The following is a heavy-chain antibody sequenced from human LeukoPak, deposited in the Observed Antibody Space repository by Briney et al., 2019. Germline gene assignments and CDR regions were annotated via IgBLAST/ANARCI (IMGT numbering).Heavy chain of an antibody. D-gene: IGHD1-1*01. CDR1: GGSVSSSYY. CDR3: ARDGPWKSDY. V-gene: IGHV4-39*02. CDR2: ICSGGNL. Sequence: SETLSLTRTVSGGSVSSSYYWGWIRQPPGKGLEWIGSICSGGNLCSNPSLESRVTISVDSSRSHFFLHLTSATAADTAVYFCARDGPWKSDYWGQGTLVTVSS. J-gene: IGHJ4*02.